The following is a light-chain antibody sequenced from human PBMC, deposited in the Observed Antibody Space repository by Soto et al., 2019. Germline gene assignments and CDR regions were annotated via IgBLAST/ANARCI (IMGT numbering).Light chain of an antibody. J-gene: IGKJ1*01. V-gene: IGKV1-27*01. CDR2: GAS. Sequence: DIPMTQSPSSLSASVGDRVTITCRASQGISNYLAWYQQKPGKVPKLLIYGASTLQSGVPSRFSGSGSGTDFTLTISSLQPEDVATYYCQKYNSAPPWTFGQGTKVEIK. CDR1: QGISNY. CDR3: QKYNSAPPWT.